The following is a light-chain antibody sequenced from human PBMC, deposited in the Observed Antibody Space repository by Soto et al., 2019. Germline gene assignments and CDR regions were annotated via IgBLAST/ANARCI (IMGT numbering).Light chain of an antibody. CDR2: KTS. CDR1: QSIDSW. V-gene: IGKV1-5*03. Sequence: DIQMTQSPSTLSASIGDRVTITCRASQSIDSWLAWYQQKPGKAPKLLIYKTSNLESGVPSRFSGSGSGTEFSLTISSLQPDDFATYYCQQYKSLSLTFAGGTRVEVK. CDR3: QQYKSLSLT. J-gene: IGKJ4*01.